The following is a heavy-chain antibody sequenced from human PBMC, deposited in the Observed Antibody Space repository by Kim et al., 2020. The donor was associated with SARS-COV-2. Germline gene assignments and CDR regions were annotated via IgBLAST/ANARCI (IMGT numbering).Heavy chain of an antibody. V-gene: IGHV1-46*01. Sequence: DGATSYAQKCQGRVTLTRDTSTNTVYMELGSLRFDDTAVYYCGRAYTFDYWGQGTLVTVSS. J-gene: IGHJ4*02. CDR3: GRAYTFDY. D-gene: IGHD1-1*01. CDR2: DGAT.